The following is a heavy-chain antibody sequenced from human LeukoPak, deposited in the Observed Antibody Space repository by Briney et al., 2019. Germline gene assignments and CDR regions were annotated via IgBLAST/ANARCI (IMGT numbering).Heavy chain of an antibody. J-gene: IGHJ4*02. Sequence: SETLSLTCAVYGGSFNTYYWNWIRQSPGKGLEWIGEINHTGTTNYNPSLKSRFTISVDTSKNQFSLKLSSVTAADTAVYYCARGLGYGDYSDYFDYWGQGTLVTVSS. V-gene: IGHV4-34*01. CDR1: GGSFNTYY. D-gene: IGHD4-17*01. CDR3: ARGLGYGDYSDYFDY. CDR2: INHTGTT.